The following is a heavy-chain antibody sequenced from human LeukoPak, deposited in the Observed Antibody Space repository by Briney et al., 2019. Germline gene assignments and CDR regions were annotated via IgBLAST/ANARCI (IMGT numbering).Heavy chain of an antibody. D-gene: IGHD2-21*02. CDR1: GFTFTNYT. J-gene: IGHJ4*02. Sequence: GGSLRLSCAAFGFTFTNYTMHWVRQAPGKGLEWVAVLSSDGSNKYYADSVKGRFTISRDISKNTLYLQMTSLRADDTAVYYCARGAYQIVVVTAPTYWGQGTLVTVSS. CDR3: ARGAYQIVVVTAPTY. V-gene: IGHV3-30-3*01. CDR2: LSSDGSNK.